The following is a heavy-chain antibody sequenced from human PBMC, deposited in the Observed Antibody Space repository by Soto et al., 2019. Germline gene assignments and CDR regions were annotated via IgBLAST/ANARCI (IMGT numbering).Heavy chain of an antibody. Sequence: SETLSLTCAVSGGSISSGGYSWSWIRQPPGKGLEWIGYIYYSGSTNYNPSLKSRVTISVDTSKNQFSLKLSSVTAADTAVYYCARGPTSWADYWGQGTLVTVSS. CDR3: ARGPTSWADY. J-gene: IGHJ4*02. CDR2: IYYSGST. CDR1: GGSISSGGYS. V-gene: IGHV4-61*08. D-gene: IGHD1-26*01.